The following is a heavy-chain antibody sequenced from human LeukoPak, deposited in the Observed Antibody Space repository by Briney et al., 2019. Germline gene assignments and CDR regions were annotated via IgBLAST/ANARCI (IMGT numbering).Heavy chain of an antibody. CDR2: IYYSGST. CDR1: GGSISSSSYY. Sequence: SETLSLTCTVSGGSISSSSYYWGWIRQPPGKGLEWIGSIYYSGSTYYNPSLKSRVTISVDTSKNQFSLKLSSVTAADTAVYYCARRVGARRGNFDYWGQGTLVTVSS. CDR3: ARRVGARRGNFDY. J-gene: IGHJ4*02. V-gene: IGHV4-39*01. D-gene: IGHD1-26*01.